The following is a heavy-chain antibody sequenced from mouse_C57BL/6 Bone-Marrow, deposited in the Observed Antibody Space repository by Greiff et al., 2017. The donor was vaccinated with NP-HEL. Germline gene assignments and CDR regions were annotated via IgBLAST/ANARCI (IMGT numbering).Heavy chain of an antibody. D-gene: IGHD1-1*01. V-gene: IGHV5-4*03. J-gene: IGHJ4*01. CDR3: ASDPEYYDSSYYYALDY. CDR2: ISDGGSYT. CDR1: GFTFSSYA. Sequence: EVKVVESGGGLVKPGGSLKLSCAASGFTFSSYAMSWVSQTPEKGLEWVATISDGGSYTYYPDNVNGRITISRDNAKTNMYLQMSHLKSEDTALYYCASDPEYYDSSYYYALDYWGQGTSVTVSA.